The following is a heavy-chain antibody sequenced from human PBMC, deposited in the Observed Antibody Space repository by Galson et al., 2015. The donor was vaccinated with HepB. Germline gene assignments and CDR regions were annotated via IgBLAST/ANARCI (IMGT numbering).Heavy chain of an antibody. Sequence: SLRLSCAASGFTFSSYGMRWVRQAPGKGLEWVAVISYDGSNKYYGDSVKGRITISRDNSRKTLYLQMSSLRAEDTAVYYCAKSIGDTAMVIDYWGQGTLVTVSS. CDR3: AKSIGDTAMVIDY. D-gene: IGHD5-18*01. J-gene: IGHJ4*02. CDR1: GFTFSSYG. CDR2: ISYDGSNK. V-gene: IGHV3-30*18.